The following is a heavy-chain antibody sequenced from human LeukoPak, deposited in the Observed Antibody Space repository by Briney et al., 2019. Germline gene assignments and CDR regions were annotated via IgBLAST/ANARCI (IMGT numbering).Heavy chain of an antibody. V-gene: IGHV1-2*02. Sequence: GASVKVSCKASGYTFTGYYMRWVRQAPGQGLEWMGWISAYNGNTNYAQKLQGRVTMTRDTSISTAYMDLSRLKSDDTAVYYCAGDSGSGWNYHYYMDVWGKGTTVIVSS. J-gene: IGHJ6*03. CDR1: GYTFTGYY. CDR2: ISAYNGNT. CDR3: AGDSGSGWNYHYYMDV. D-gene: IGHD6-19*01.